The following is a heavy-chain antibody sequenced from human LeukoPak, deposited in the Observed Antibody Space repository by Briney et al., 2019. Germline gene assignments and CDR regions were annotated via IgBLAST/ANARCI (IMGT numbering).Heavy chain of an antibody. D-gene: IGHD2-2*01. J-gene: IGHJ4*02. V-gene: IGHV4-39*01. CDR3: ARLVRYCITNSCYPFDY. Sequence: PSETLSLTCTVSGGSISSSSYYWGWIRQPPGRGLEWIGIAYYSGGTYYTPSLKSRVTISIDTSKNQFSLKLNSVIAADTAVYYCARLVRYCITNSCYPFDYWGQGTLVTVSS. CDR1: GGSISSSSYY. CDR2: AYYSGGT.